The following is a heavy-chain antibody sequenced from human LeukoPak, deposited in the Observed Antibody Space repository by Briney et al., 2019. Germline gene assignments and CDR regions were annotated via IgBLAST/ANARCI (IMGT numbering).Heavy chain of an antibody. Sequence: PSETLSLTCTVSGGSISSGDYYWSWIRQPPGKGLEWIGYIYYSGSTYYNPSLKGRVTISVDTSKNQFSLKLSSVTAADTAVYYCARHSGSSGYYYETYYYYYGMDVWGQGTTVTVSS. V-gene: IGHV4-30-4*01. D-gene: IGHD3-22*01. CDR2: IYYSGST. CDR3: ARHSGSSGYYYETYYYYYGMDV. J-gene: IGHJ6*02. CDR1: GGSISSGDYY.